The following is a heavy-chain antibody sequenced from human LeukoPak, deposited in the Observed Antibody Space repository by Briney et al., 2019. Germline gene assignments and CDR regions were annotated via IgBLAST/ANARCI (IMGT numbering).Heavy chain of an antibody. V-gene: IGHV3-7*01. J-gene: IGHJ4*02. CDR1: GFTFSSYW. CDR2: IKQDGREK. Sequence: PGGSLRLSFAASGFTFSSYWMSWVRQAPGKGLEWVANIKQDGREKYYVDSVKGTISRDNAKNSLYLQMNGLRAEETAVYYCARDPYSSGWYLPPPKNDYWGQGTLVTVSS. D-gene: IGHD6-19*01. CDR3: ARDPYSSGWYLPPPKNDY.